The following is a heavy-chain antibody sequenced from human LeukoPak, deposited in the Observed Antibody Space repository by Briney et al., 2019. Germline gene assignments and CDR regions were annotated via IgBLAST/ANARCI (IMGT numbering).Heavy chain of an antibody. J-gene: IGHJ5*02. D-gene: IGHD2-2*01. V-gene: IGHV3-21*01. CDR2: ISSSSSYI. CDR1: GFTFSSYS. CDR3: ARGRRYCSSTSCSNWFDP. Sequence: GGSLRLSCAASGFTFSSYSMNWVRQAPGKGLEWVSSISSSSSYIYYADSVKGRFTISRDNAKNSLYLQMNSLRAEDTAVYYCARGRRYCSSTSCSNWFDPWGQGTLVTVSS.